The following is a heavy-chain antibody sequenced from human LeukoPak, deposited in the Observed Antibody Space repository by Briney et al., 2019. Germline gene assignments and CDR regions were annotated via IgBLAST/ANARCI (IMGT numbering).Heavy chain of an antibody. CDR2: INPNSGGT. J-gene: IGHJ4*02. V-gene: IGHV1-2*06. Sequence: ASVKVSCKASGYTFTGYYIHWVRQAPGQGLEWMGRINPNSGGTNYAQKFQGRVTMTRDTSISTAYMELSRLRSDDTAVYYCARVLNRGYYYDSSSYYYFDYWGQGTLVTVSS. CDR1: GYTFTGYY. D-gene: IGHD3-22*01. CDR3: ARVLNRGYYYDSSSYYYFDY.